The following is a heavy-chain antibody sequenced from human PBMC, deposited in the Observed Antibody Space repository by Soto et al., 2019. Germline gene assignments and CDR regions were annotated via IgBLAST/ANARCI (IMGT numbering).Heavy chain of an antibody. Sequence: GGSLRLSCAASGSTFSIYAMSWVRQGPGKGLEWVSVIIDSGVSTYYADSVKGRFTISRDNSTNTLYLQMDSLREANTAVYCCVGIGVPFEGHFDCCGRVTLLTFCS. CDR3: VGIGVPFEGHFDC. D-gene: IGHD2-2*01. CDR1: GSTFSIYA. J-gene: IGHJ4*01. CDR2: IIDSGVST. V-gene: IGHV3-23*01.